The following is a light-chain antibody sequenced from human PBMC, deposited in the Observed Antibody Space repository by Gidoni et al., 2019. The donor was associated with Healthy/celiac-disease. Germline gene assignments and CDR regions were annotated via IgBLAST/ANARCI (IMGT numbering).Light chain of an antibody. CDR3: QHGT. Sequence: EIVLTQSPGTLSLSQGERATLSCRASQSVSSSYLAWYQQKPGQAPRLLIYGASSRATGIPDRFSGSGSGTDFTLTISRLEPEDFAVYYCQHGTFGQGTKVEIK. CDR2: GAS. CDR1: QSVSSSY. J-gene: IGKJ1*01. V-gene: IGKV3-20*01.